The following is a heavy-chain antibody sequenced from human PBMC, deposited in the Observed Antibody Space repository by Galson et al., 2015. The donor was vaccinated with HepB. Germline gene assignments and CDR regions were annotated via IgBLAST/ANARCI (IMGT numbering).Heavy chain of an antibody. V-gene: IGHV5-51*01. CDR2: IYPGDSDT. Sequence: QSGAEVKKPGESLKISCKGSGYSFTSYWIGWVRQMPGKGLEWMGIIYPGDSDTRYSPSFQGQVTISADKSISTAYLQWSSLKASDTAMYYCARLGALTGVVPYYYGMDVWGQGTTVTVSS. CDR1: GYSFTSYW. J-gene: IGHJ6*02. CDR3: ARLGALTGVVPYYYGMDV. D-gene: IGHD3-9*01.